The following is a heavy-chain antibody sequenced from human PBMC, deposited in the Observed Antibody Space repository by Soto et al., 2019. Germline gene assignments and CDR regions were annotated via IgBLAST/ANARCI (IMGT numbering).Heavy chain of an antibody. CDR1: GGSISRID. J-gene: IGHJ6*03. CDR3: ARRTTATTGGERGYHYMDV. Sequence: EELCVTCTGSGGSISRIDYSWFRQPPGKGLEWIAYMYYSGSANYNPSLKSRVTLSVDMSKNQFSLKLSSVTAADTAVYYCARRTTATTGGERGYHYMDVWGEGTTVS. V-gene: IGHV4-59*08. CDR2: MYYSGSA. D-gene: IGHD1-1*01.